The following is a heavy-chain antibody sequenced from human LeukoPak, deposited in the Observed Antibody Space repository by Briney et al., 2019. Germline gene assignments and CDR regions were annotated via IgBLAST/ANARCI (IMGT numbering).Heavy chain of an antibody. CDR1: GYTLTELS. V-gene: IGHV1-24*01. Sequence: ASVKVSCKVSGYTLTELSMHWVRQAPGKGLEWMGGFDPEDGETIYAQKFQGRVTMTEDTSTDTAYMELSSLGSEDTAVYYCARGTAIQQAGHYGMDVWGQGTTVTVSS. J-gene: IGHJ6*02. CDR2: FDPEDGET. CDR3: ARGTAIQQAGHYGMDV. D-gene: IGHD5-18*01.